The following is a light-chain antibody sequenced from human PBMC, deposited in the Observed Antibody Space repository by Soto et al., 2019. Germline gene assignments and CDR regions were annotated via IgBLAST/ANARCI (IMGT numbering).Light chain of an antibody. CDR3: QQYGDWPLT. CDR2: ATS. CDR1: QSVGNN. Sequence: IVVTQSPATLSVSQGERATLSCRASQSVGNNFAWNQPKPGQAPKLLLFATSTRTTGVPARFSGSGSGTEFTLTISSLQSEDFAVYYCQQYGDWPLTFGGGAKVEIE. V-gene: IGKV3-15*01. J-gene: IGKJ4*01.